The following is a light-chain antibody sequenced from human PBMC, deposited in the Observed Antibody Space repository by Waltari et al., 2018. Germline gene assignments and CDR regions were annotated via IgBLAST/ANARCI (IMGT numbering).Light chain of an antibody. CDR1: QKITTS. J-gene: IGKJ4*01. Sequence: DIQMTQSPSSLSASVGDRVTITYRASQKITTSLNWYQQKLGKAPNLMIYDASSVQSGVPARFRGSGSETDFNLTISSLQPEDFAIYYCQQSYRTPPTFGGGTRVEI. CDR3: QQSYRTPPT. V-gene: IGKV1-39*01. CDR2: DAS.